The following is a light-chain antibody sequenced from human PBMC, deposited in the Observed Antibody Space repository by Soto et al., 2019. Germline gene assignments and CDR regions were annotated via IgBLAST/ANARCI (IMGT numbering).Light chain of an antibody. V-gene: IGLV3-21*04. CDR3: QVWDSSSDHPVYV. Sequence: SYELTQPPSVSVAPGKTARITCGGNNIGSKSVHWYQQKPGQAPVLVIYYDSDRPSGIPERFSGSNSGNTATLTISRVEAGDEADYYCQVWDSSSDHPVYVFGAGTKSPS. J-gene: IGLJ1*01. CDR2: YDS. CDR1: NIGSKS.